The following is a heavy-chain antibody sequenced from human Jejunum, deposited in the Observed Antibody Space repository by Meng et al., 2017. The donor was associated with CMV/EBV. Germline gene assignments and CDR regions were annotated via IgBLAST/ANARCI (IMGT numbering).Heavy chain of an antibody. V-gene: IGHV1-2*02. CDR1: GYTFTGSY. D-gene: IGHD2-2*03. CDR3: ARDPLSGYFYFDY. Sequence: SGYTFTGSYIHWVRQAPGQGLEWMGWISPRSGGTLYAQKFQGRVTMTRDTSITTAYLELRTLKSEDTAVYFCARDPLSGYFYFDYWGQGVPVTVSS. CDR2: ISPRSGGT. J-gene: IGHJ4*02.